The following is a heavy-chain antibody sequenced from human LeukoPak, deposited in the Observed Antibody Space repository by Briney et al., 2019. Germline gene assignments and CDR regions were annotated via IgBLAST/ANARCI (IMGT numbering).Heavy chain of an antibody. J-gene: IGHJ3*01. Sequence: SETLSLTCTVSGGSISSYYWSWIRQPPGKGLEWIGYIYYSGSTNYNPSLKSRVTISVDTSKNQFSLKLSSVTAADTAVYYCARHVTVTYDAFDLWGQGTLVTVPS. CDR3: ARHVTVTYDAFDL. V-gene: IGHV4-59*01. D-gene: IGHD4-11*01. CDR1: GGSISSYY. CDR2: IYYSGST.